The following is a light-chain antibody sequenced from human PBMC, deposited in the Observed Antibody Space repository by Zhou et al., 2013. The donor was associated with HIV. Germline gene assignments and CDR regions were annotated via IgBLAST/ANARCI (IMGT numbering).Light chain of an antibody. CDR1: QGIGSW. J-gene: IGKJ3*01. CDR2: GAS. CDR3: QQHSSSFT. V-gene: IGKV1-12*01. Sequence: DIQLTQSPSSVSASVGDRVTITCRASQGIGSWLAWYQQIPGTAPKLLIYGASSLPRGVPSRFSGSGSGTDFTLTITSLQPEDFAVYYCQQHSSSFTFGPGTIVEIK.